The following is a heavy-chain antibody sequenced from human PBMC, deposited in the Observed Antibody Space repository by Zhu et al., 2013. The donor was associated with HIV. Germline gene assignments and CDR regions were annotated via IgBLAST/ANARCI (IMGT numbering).Heavy chain of an antibody. V-gene: IGHV1-2*02. Sequence: QVQLVQSGAEVKKPGASVKVSCKASGYTFTSYGISWVRQAPGQGLEWMGWINPNSGGTNYAQKFQGRVTMTRDTSISTAYMELSRLRSDDTAVYYCARESLGVPAAMPENYWGQGTLVTVSS. CDR1: GYTFTSYG. J-gene: IGHJ4*02. D-gene: IGHD2-2*01. CDR2: INPNSGGT. CDR3: ARESLGVPAAMPENY.